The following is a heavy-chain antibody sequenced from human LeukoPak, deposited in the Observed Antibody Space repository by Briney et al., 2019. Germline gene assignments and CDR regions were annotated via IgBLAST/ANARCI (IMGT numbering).Heavy chain of an antibody. CDR2: INPNSGGT. J-gene: IGHJ5*02. CDR1: GYTFTGYY. D-gene: IGHD3-10*01. Sequence: ASVKVSCKASGYTFTGYYTHWVRQAPGQGLEWMGWINPNSGGTNYAQKFQGRVTMTTDTSTTTAYMELRSLRSDDTAVYYCARDEGRVSGSFNPWGQGTLVTVSS. CDR3: ARDEGRVSGSFNP. V-gene: IGHV1-2*02.